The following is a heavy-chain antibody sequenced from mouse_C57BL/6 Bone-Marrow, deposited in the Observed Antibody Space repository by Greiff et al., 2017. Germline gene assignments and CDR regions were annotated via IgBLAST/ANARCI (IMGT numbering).Heavy chain of an antibody. D-gene: IGHD3-2*02. V-gene: IGHV1-63*01. CDR2: IYPGGGYT. CDR3: ARSGAWAGFAY. J-gene: IGHJ3*01. Sequence: VQLHQSGAELVRPGTSVKMSCKASGYTFTNYWIGWAKQRPGHGLEWIGDIYPGGGYTNYNEKFKGKVTLTADKSSSQAYMQISSLTSEDSAIYYCARSGAWAGFAYWGQGTLVTVSA. CDR1: GYTFTNYW.